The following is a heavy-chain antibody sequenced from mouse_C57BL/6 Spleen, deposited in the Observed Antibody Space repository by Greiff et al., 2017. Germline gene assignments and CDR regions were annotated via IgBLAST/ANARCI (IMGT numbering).Heavy chain of an antibody. CDR3: ARAHYGTSKAWFAY. D-gene: IGHD1-1*01. J-gene: IGHJ3*01. CDR2: IDPSDSYT. V-gene: IGHV1-69*01. CDR1: GYTFTSYW. Sequence: QVQLQQPGAELVMPGASVKLSCKASGYTFTSYWMHWVKQRPGQGLEWIGEIDPSDSYTNYNQKFKGKSTLTVDKSSSTAYMQLSSLTSADSAVYYCARAHYGTSKAWFAYWGQGTLVTVSA.